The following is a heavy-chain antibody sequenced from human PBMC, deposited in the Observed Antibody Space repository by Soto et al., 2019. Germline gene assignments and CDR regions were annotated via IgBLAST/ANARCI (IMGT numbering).Heavy chain of an antibody. D-gene: IGHD3-16*01. CDR2: ISYDGSNK. CDR1: GFTFSSYG. CDR3: ARITTSYEMIDY. Sequence: GGSLRLSCAASGFTFSSYGMHWVRQAPGKGLEWVAVISYDGSNKYYADSVKGRFTISRDNSKNTLYLQMNSLRAEDTAVYYCARITTSYEMIDYWGQGTLVTVSS. V-gene: IGHV3-30*03. J-gene: IGHJ4*02.